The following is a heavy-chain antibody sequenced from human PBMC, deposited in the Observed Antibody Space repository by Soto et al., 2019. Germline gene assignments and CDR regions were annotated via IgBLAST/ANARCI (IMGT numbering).Heavy chain of an antibody. J-gene: IGHJ4*02. CDR1: GGSISSYY. V-gene: IGHV4-59*01. CDR2: IYYSEST. D-gene: IGHD3-22*01. CDR3: ARLQYYYDSSGYYYFAY. Sequence: SETLSLTCTVSGGSISSYYWTWIRQPPGEGLEWIGYIYYSESTYYNPSLKSRVTISVDTSKNQFSLTVSSVTAADTAVYYCARLQYYYDSSGYYYFAYWGQGTLVTVSS.